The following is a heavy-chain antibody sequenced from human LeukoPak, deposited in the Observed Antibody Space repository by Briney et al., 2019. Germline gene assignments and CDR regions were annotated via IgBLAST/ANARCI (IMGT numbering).Heavy chain of an antibody. CDR3: ARRRIGGSSWNWFDP. CDR1: GGSFSGYY. D-gene: IGHD6-13*01. V-gene: IGHV4-59*08. CDR2: IYYSGST. Sequence: SETLSLTCAVYGGSFSGYYWSWIRQPPGKGLEWIGYIYYSGSTNYNPSLKGRVTISVDTSKNQFSLKLSSVTAADTAVYYCARRRIGGSSWNWFDPWGQGTLVTVSS. J-gene: IGHJ5*02.